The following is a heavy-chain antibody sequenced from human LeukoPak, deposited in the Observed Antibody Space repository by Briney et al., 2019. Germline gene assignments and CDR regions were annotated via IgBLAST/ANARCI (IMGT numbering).Heavy chain of an antibody. CDR2: IYDSGST. J-gene: IGHJ4*02. V-gene: IGHV4-38-2*02. Sequence: KPSESLSLTCTVSGYSISSGCYWGWSRQPPGRGLEGIWIIYDSGSTYYNPSLKSRFTISVDTSKNQSSLKLSSVTAADTAVYYCASNGDILTGYASTYDWGQRTLVT. D-gene: IGHD3-9*01. CDR3: ASNGDILTGYASTYD. CDR1: GYSISSGCY.